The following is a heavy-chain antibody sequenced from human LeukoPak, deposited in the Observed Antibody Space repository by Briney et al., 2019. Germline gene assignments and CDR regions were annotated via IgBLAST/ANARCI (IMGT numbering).Heavy chain of an antibody. Sequence: GGSLRLSCAASGFTFSSYGMHWVRQAPGKGLEWVSYISSSSSTIYYADSVKGRFAISRDNAKNSLYLQMNSLRAEDTAVYYCARDGVEYSSPHDAFDIWGQGTMVTVSS. CDR2: ISSSSSTI. CDR1: GFTFSSYG. CDR3: ARDGVEYSSPHDAFDI. D-gene: IGHD6-6*01. V-gene: IGHV3-48*01. J-gene: IGHJ3*02.